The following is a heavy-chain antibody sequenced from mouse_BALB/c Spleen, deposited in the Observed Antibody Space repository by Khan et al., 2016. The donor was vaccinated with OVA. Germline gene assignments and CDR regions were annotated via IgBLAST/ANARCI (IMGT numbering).Heavy chain of an antibody. CDR3: ARSGYGSLAY. CDR1: GYTFTDYV. Sequence: QVQLQQPGPELVKPGASVKMSCKASGYTFTDYVISWVKQRTGQGLEWIGEIFPGSDSTYYNEKFKGKATLTADKSSNTAYIQLSSLTSEDSAVYFCARSGYGSLAYWGQGTTLTVSS. CDR2: IFPGSDST. V-gene: IGHV1-77*01. D-gene: IGHD1-1*01. J-gene: IGHJ2*01.